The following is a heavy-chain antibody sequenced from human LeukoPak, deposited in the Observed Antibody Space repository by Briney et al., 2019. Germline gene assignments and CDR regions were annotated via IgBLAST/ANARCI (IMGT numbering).Heavy chain of an antibody. D-gene: IGHD3-3*01. CDR3: ARLSLKVLEWSPTKGKETHYFDY. Sequence: SGTLSLTCAVSGGSISSSHWWSWVRRPPGKGLEWIGEIYHSGSTNYNPSLKSRVTILADKSKNQFSLKLSSVTAADTAVYYCARLSLKVLEWSPTKGKETHYFDYWGQGTLVTVSS. CDR1: GGSISSSHW. J-gene: IGHJ4*02. V-gene: IGHV4-4*02. CDR2: IYHSGST.